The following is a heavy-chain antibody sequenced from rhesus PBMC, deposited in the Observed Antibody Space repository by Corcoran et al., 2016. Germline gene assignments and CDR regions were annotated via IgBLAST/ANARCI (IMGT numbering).Heavy chain of an antibody. V-gene: IGHV4-80*01. CDR1: GGSFSSYW. CDR3: AGFSYWGDHAFDF. D-gene: IGHD3-34*01. CDR2: INGNSGST. J-gene: IGHJ3*01. Sequence: QVQLQESGPGLVKPSETLSLTCAVSGGSFSSYWWSWIRQPPGKGLEWIGEINGNSGSTTYNPSLRSRVTISQDASKTQFSLRLSSVPAADTAVYYCAGFSYWGDHAFDFWGQGLRVTVSS.